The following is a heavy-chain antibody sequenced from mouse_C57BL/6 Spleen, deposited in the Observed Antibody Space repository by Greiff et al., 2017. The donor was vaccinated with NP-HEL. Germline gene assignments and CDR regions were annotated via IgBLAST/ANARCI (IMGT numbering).Heavy chain of an antibody. CDR3: TRSGTTLVATVYD. CDR1: GYTFTSYW. Sequence: QVQLKQPGAELVKPGASVKLSCKASGYTFTSYWMQWVKQRPGQGLEWIGEIDPSDSYTNYNQKFKGKATLTVDKSSSTAYLQLSSLTSEDSAVYYCTRSGTTLVATVYDWGKGTTLTVSS. CDR2: IDPSDSYT. D-gene: IGHD1-1*01. V-gene: IGHV1-50*01. J-gene: IGHJ2*01.